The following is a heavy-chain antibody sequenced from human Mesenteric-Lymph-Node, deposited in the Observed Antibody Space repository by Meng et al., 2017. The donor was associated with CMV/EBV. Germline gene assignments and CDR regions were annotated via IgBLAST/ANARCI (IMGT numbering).Heavy chain of an antibody. Sequence: GGSLRLSCAASGLTFSNAWMSWVRQAPGKGLEWVGRIKSETDGETTDYAAPVKGGFTISRDDSKNTLYLQMNSLKTEDTAVYYCATDLQGGYSFGLFDYWGQGTLVTVSS. CDR2: IKSETDGETT. D-gene: IGHD5-18*01. CDR1: GLTFSNAW. CDR3: ATDLQGGYSFGLFDY. V-gene: IGHV3-15*01. J-gene: IGHJ4*02.